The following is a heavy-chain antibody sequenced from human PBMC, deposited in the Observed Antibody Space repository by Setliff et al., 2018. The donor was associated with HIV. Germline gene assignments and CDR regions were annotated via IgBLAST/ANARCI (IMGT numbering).Heavy chain of an antibody. D-gene: IGHD2-15*01. Sequence: SETLSLTCTVSVSGGSISSSSYYWGWIRQPPGKGLEWIGNIYSSGSTYYNPSLKSRVTISVDTSKDQFTLKLSSVTAADTAVYFCATTARGTGGGVAFDIWGQGTMVTVS. CDR3: ATTARGTGGGVAFDI. CDR2: IYSSGST. V-gene: IGHV4-39*01. J-gene: IGHJ3*02. CDR1: GGSISSSSYY.